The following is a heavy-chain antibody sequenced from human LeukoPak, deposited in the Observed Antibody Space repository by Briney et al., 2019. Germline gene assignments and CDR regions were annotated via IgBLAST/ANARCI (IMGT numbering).Heavy chain of an antibody. CDR2: ISAYNGNT. V-gene: IGHV1-18*04. Sequence: ASVKVSCKASGYTFTGYYMRWVRQAPGQGLEWMGWISAYNGNTNYAQKLQGRVTMTTDTSTSTAYMELRSLRSDDTAVYYCARDSRSVVVVAKPPNWFDPWGQGTLVTVSS. J-gene: IGHJ5*02. CDR1: GYTFTGYY. D-gene: IGHD2-15*01. CDR3: ARDSRSVVVVAKPPNWFDP.